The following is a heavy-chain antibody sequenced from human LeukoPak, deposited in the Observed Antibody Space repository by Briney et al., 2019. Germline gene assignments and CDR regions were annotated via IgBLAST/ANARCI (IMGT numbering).Heavy chain of an antibody. CDR2: ISYSGST. J-gene: IGHJ4*02. V-gene: IGHV4-30-4*08. Sequence: SQTLSLTCTVSAASISNGDYYWSWIRQPPVKGLEWIGYISYSGSTYYNPSLKSRLTISVDTSKNQFSLKLSSVTATDTAVYYCARSTAAGTYYFDYWGQGTLVTVSS. CDR1: AASISNGDYY. CDR3: ARSTAAGTYYFDY. D-gene: IGHD6-13*01.